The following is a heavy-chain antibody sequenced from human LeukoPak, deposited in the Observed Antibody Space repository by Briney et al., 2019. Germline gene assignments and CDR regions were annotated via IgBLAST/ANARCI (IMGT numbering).Heavy chain of an antibody. D-gene: IGHD3-22*01. CDR3: ATPLDYYDSSGYHQGGD. Sequence: QSGGSLRLSCAASGFTFSNHWMTWVRQAAGKGLEWVANIKEDGSKKNYVDSVKGRFTISRDNAKNSLYLQMNSLGAEDTAVYYCATPLDYYDSSGYHQGGDWGQGTPVTVSS. CDR2: IKEDGSKK. J-gene: IGHJ4*02. CDR1: GFTFSNHW. V-gene: IGHV3-7*03.